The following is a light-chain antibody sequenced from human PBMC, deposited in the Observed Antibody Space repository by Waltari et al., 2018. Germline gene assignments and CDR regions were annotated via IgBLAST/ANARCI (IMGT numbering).Light chain of an antibody. CDR2: DFS. CDR3: CSYAGSYTSL. J-gene: IGLJ2*01. V-gene: IGLV2-11*01. Sequence: QSALTQPRPVSGSPGQSVTISCTGTSSYVGGYTYFSWYQHHPGKAPKLMLYDFSKRPSGVPYRFSGSKSGNTASLTITGLQAEDEADYYCCSYAGSYTSLFGGGTKLTVL. CDR1: SSYVGGYTY.